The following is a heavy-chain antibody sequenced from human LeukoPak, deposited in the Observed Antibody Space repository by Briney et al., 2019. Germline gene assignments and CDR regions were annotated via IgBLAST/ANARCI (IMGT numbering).Heavy chain of an antibody. D-gene: IGHD5-24*01. J-gene: IGHJ4*02. CDR3: AKPRDGYNYYPFDY. V-gene: IGHV3-30*18. CDR1: GFIFSSYG. CDR2: ISYDGSNK. Sequence: PGGSLRLSCAASGFIFSSYGMHWVRQAPGKGLEWVAVISYDGSNKYYADSVKGRFTISRDNSKNTLYLQINSLRAEDTAVYYRAKPRDGYNYYPFDYWGQGTLVTVSS.